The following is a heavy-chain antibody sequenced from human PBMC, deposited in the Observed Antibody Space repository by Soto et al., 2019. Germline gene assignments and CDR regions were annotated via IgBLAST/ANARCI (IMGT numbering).Heavy chain of an antibody. V-gene: IGHV3-23*01. Sequence: VQLLESGGGLVQPGGSLRVSCAASGLTLRNYAMSWVRQAPGKGLEWVSAISGSGGSTYYADSVKGRFTISSDNSKNTLYLQMNSLRAEDTAVYYCAKGGAGFANFDYWGQGTLVTVSS. CDR3: AKGGAGFANFDY. J-gene: IGHJ4*02. CDR1: GLTLRNYA. CDR2: ISGSGGST. D-gene: IGHD1-1*01.